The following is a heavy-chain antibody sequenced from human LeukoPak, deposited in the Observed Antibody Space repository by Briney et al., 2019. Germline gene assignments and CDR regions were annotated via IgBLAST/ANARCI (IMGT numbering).Heavy chain of an antibody. CDR2: IYYSGST. CDR1: GGSFSGYY. V-gene: IGHV4-59*08. J-gene: IGHJ6*02. Sequence: SETLSLTCAVYGGSFSGYYWSWIRQPPGKGLEWIGYIYYSGSTNYNPSLKSRVTIPVDTSKNQFSLKLSSVTAADTAVYYCARHGVYDFWSGYSYGMDVWGQGTTVTVSS. CDR3: ARHGVYDFWSGYSYGMDV. D-gene: IGHD3-3*01.